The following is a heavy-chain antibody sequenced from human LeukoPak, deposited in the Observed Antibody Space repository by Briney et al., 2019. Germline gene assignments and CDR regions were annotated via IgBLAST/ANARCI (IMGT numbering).Heavy chain of an antibody. CDR2: INPNSGGT. D-gene: IGHD4-11*01. J-gene: IGHJ6*03. CDR1: GYTFTGYY. V-gene: IGHV1-2*02. Sequence: GASVKVSCKASGYTFTGYYMHWVRQAPGQGLEWMGWINPNSGGTNYAQKFQGRVTITRNTSISTAYMELSSLRSEDTAVYYCARIDYLHYYYMDVWGKGTTVTVSS. CDR3: ARIDYLHYYYMDV.